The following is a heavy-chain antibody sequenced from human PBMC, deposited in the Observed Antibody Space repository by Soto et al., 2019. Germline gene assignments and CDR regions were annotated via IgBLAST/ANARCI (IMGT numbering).Heavy chain of an antibody. D-gene: IGHD3-16*02. J-gene: IGHJ4*02. CDR1: GGSFSGYY. CDR3: ASLYYDYIWGSYPSLDY. CDR2: INHSGST. Sequence: SETLSLTCAVYGGSFSGYYWSWIRQPPGKGLEWIGEINHSGSTNYNPSLKSRVTISVDTSKNQFSLKLSSVTAADTAVYYCASLYYDYIWGSYPSLDYWGQGTLVTVSS. V-gene: IGHV4-34*01.